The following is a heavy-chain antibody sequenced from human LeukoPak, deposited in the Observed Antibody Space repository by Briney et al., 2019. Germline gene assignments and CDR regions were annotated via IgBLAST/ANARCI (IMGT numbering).Heavy chain of an antibody. CDR1: VGSLSSFY. CDR3: ARGYSSSWYYAEYFQH. J-gene: IGHJ1*01. D-gene: IGHD6-13*01. CDR2: VYCSGTT. V-gene: IGHV4-59*13. Sequence: PSETLSLTCSVCVGSLSSFYWSWIRQPPGRGLVGGGGVYCSGTTNYTPSLKSRVTITGETSKNQFSLKLNSVTAADTAVYYCARGYSSSWYYAEYFQHWGQGTLVTVSS.